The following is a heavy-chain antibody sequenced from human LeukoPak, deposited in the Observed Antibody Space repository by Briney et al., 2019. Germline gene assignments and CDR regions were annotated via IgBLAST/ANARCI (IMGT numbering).Heavy chain of an antibody. CDR1: GGSISSHY. CDR3: ARDGSGSTWFDP. D-gene: IGHD3-10*01. Sequence: SETLSLTCTVSGGSISSHYWSWIRQPPGKGLEWIGYIYYSGSTYYNPSLKSRVTISVDKSKNQYALRLSSVTAADSAVYYCARDGSGSTWFDPWGQGTLVTVSS. V-gene: IGHV4-59*08. CDR2: IYYSGST. J-gene: IGHJ5*02.